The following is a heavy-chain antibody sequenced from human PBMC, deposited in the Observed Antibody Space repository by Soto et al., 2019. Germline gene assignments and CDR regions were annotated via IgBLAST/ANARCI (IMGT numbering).Heavy chain of an antibody. D-gene: IGHD6-6*01. CDR2: ISSSSSYI. CDR3: EREGSSAGFGWFYP. Sequence: NPGGSRRLSCAASEFTFISYSMKWARQSPGKGLEWVSCISSSSSYIYYADSVKGRFTISRDNAKSSLYLQMNSLRAEDTAVCYCEREGSSAGFGWFYPWGQGTLVTVSS. V-gene: IGHV3-21*01. CDR1: EFTFISYS. J-gene: IGHJ5*02.